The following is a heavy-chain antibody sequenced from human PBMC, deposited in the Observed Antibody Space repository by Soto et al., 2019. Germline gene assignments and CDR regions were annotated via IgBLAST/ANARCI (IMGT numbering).Heavy chain of an antibody. J-gene: IGHJ5*02. D-gene: IGHD5-18*01. CDR3: ARTTTAMVTGWFDP. CDR1: GGTFSSYA. Sequence: QVQLVQSGAEVKKPGSSVKVSCKASGGTFSSYAISWVRQAPGQGLEWMGGIIPISGTANYAQKFQGRVTISADESTSTAYMELSSLRSEDTAMYYCARTTTAMVTGWFDPWGQGTLVTVSS. V-gene: IGHV1-69*12. CDR2: IIPISGTA.